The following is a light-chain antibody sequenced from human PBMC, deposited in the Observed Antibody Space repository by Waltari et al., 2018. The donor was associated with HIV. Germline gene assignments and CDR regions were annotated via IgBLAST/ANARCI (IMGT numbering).Light chain of an antibody. Sequence: SYELAQPPSVSVSPGQTARLTCSGDALPRQFVYWYQQKPGQAPIVVIYKDSTRPSGIPGRFSGFISGTTATLTISAVQAEDEADYYCQSADITGTLGVFGGGTRLTV. J-gene: IGLJ2*01. CDR3: QSADITGTLGV. CDR1: ALPRQF. CDR2: KDS. V-gene: IGLV3-25*03.